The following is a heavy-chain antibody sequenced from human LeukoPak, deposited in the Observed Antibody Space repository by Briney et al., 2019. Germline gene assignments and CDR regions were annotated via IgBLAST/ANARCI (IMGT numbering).Heavy chain of an antibody. D-gene: IGHD3-10*01. CDR1: GGSISSGSYS. J-gene: IGHJ4*02. CDR2: MYSSGTT. V-gene: IGHV4-61*02. Sequence: PSQTLSLTCTVSGGSISSGSYSWNWIRQPAGKGLEWIGRMYSSGTTNYNPSLKSRVTISVDTSKNQFSLKLSSVTASDTAVYYCARVTRPLWFGELLSGYWGQGTLVTVSS. CDR3: ARVTRPLWFGELLSGY.